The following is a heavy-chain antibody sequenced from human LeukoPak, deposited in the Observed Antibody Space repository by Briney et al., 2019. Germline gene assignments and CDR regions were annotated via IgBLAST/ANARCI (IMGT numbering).Heavy chain of an antibody. CDR2: IIPIFGTA. D-gene: IGHD6-19*01. J-gene: IGHJ5*02. CDR3: ARQGDVGGWYRNWFDP. V-gene: IGHV1-69*13. Sequence: SVKVSCKASGGTFISYAISWVRQAPGQGLEWMGGIIPIFGTADYAQKFQGRVTITADESTSTAYMELSSLRSEDTAVYYCARQGDVGGWYRNWFDPWGQGTLVTVSS. CDR1: GGTFISYA.